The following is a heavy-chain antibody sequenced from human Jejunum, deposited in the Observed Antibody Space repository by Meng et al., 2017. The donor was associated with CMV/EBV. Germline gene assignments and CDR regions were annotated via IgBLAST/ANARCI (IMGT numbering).Heavy chain of an antibody. Sequence: SGFSFTAYWRHGARQARGQGLVWVSRMNGDGRSTNYADSVEGRLTISRDNAMNTLYLQMNSLRVEDTAVYYCARGATGGSYRFDFWGHGTLVTVSS. CDR1: GFSFTAYW. D-gene: IGHD1-26*01. CDR2: MNGDGRST. J-gene: IGHJ4*01. V-gene: IGHV3-74*01. CDR3: ARGATGGSYRFDF.